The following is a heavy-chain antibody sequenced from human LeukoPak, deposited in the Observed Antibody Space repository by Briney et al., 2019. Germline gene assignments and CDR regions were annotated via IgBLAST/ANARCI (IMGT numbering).Heavy chain of an antibody. CDR3: ARALSHCLDF. CDR2: IKHDGSEK. CDR1: GFNFSNYW. J-gene: IGHJ4*02. Sequence: GGSLRLSCVVSGFNFSNYWMNWVRQAPGKGLEWVANIKHDGSEKYYVDSVKGRFSISRDNAKKSLYLQMNSLIAEDTAVYYCARALSHCLDFWGQGTLVTVSS. D-gene: IGHD3-16*01. V-gene: IGHV3-7*01.